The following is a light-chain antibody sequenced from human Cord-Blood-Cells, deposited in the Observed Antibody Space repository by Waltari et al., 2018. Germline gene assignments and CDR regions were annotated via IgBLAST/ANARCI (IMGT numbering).Light chain of an antibody. Sequence: SYVLTQPPSVSVAPGKTARITCGENNIGSKRVHWYQQKPGQAPVLVIYYDSDRPSGIPERFSGSNSGNTATLTISRVEAGDEADYYCQVWDSSSDHWVFGGGTKLTVL. CDR3: QVWDSSSDHWV. V-gene: IGLV3-21*04. CDR2: YDS. CDR1: NIGSKR. J-gene: IGLJ3*02.